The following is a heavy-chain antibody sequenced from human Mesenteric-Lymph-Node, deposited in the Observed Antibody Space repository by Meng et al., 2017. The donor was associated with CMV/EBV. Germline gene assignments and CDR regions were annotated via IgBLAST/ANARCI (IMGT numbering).Heavy chain of an antibody. V-gene: IGHV3-66*01. CDR3: TGDSVSNPNLDY. CDR1: GFNVRGKY. CDR2: FNRGDNT. D-gene: IGHD3-10*01. J-gene: IGHJ4*02. Sequence: EELVECGGGWVQPGGSLRMSCSASGFNVRGKYMSWLRQAPGKGLVWCCIFNRGDNTYYIDSVKDRFTVSRDNSKNTMYLQMNSLRVEATAVYYCTGDSVSNPNLDYWGQGTLVTVSS.